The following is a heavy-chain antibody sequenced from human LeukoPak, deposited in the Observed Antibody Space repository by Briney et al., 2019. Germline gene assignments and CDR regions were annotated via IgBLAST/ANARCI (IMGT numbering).Heavy chain of an antibody. CDR1: GFTFSSYS. V-gene: IGHV3-21*01. CDR2: ISSSSSYI. Sequence: PGGSLRLSCAAPGFTFSSYSMNWVRQAPGKGLEWVSSISSSSSYIYYADSVKGRFTISRDNAKNSLYLQMNSLRAEDTAVYYCARGPAGYFDYWGQGTLVTVSS. J-gene: IGHJ4*02. CDR3: ARGPAGYFDY.